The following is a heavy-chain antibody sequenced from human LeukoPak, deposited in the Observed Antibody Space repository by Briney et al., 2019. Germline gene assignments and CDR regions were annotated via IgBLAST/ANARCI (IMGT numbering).Heavy chain of an antibody. CDR3: AKVHLLGYCSSTSCAT. D-gene: IGHD2-2*01. V-gene: IGHV3-23*01. CDR1: GFTFSSYA. CDR2: ISGSGGST. Sequence: GGSLRLSCVASGFTFSSYAMSWVRQAPGKGLEWVSAISGSGGSTYYADSVKGRFTISRDNSKNTLYLQMNSLRAEDTAVYYCAKVHLLGYCSSTSCATWGQGTLVTVSS. J-gene: IGHJ4*02.